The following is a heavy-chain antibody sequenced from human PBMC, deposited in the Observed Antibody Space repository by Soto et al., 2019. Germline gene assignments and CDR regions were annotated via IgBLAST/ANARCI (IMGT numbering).Heavy chain of an antibody. CDR2: IKQDGSEK. J-gene: IGHJ4*02. CDR3: ARDVSVAGIRYYFDY. V-gene: IGHV3-7*03. D-gene: IGHD6-19*01. CDR1: GFTFSSYW. Sequence: LRLSCAASGFTFSSYWMSWVRQAPGKGLEWVANIKQDGSEKYYVDSVKGRFTISRDNAKNSLYLQMNSLRAEDTAVYYCARDVSVAGIRYYFDYWGQGTLVTVSS.